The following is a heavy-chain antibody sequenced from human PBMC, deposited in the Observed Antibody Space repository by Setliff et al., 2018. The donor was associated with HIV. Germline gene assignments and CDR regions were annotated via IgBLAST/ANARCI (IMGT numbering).Heavy chain of an antibody. CDR3: VTGSQLPMDY. CDR2: VKSKADGGTI. Sequence: GESLKISCAASGFTFSNAWMIWVRQAPGKGLEWVGRVKSKADGGTIDYAAPVKGRFTISRDDSKNTLYLQMNSLTTDDTAVYFCVTGSQLPMDYWGQGTLVTVSS. V-gene: IGHV3-15*01. CDR1: GFTFSNAW. J-gene: IGHJ4*02. D-gene: IGHD1-26*01.